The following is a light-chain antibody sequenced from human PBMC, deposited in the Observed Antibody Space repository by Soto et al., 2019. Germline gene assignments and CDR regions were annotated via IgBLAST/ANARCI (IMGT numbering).Light chain of an antibody. Sequence: DIVMTPSPDSLAVSLGERATINCKSSQSILYSSNNKNYLAWYQQKPGQPPKLLIYWASTLKSGVPDRFSGRGSGTDFTLTFTSLQAEDLAVYYCQQYYSTPPAFGQGTTLEIK. CDR2: WAS. CDR3: QQYYSTPPA. CDR1: QSILYSSNNKNY. V-gene: IGKV4-1*01. J-gene: IGKJ2*01.